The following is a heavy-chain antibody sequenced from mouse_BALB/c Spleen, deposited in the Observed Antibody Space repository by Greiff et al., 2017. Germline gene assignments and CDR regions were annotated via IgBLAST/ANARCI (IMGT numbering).Heavy chain of an antibody. D-gene: IGHD3-3*01. J-gene: IGHJ4*01. CDR3: VKEGPHCAMDY. CDR1: GYTFTDYA. V-gene: IGHV1S137*01. Sequence: QVQLQQSGAELVRPGVSVKISCKGSGYTFTDYAMHWVKQSHAKSLEWIGVISTYYGDASYNQKFKGKATMTVDKSSSTAYMELARLTSEDSAIYYCVKEGPHCAMDYWGQGTSVTVSS. CDR2: ISTYYGDA.